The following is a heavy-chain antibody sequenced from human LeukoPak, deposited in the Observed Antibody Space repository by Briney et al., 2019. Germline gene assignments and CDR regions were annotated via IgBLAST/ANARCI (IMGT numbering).Heavy chain of an antibody. V-gene: IGHV3-23*01. J-gene: IGHJ6*02. CDR3: AKDSAVVPAAPYGMDV. Sequence: GGSLRLSCAASGFTFSSYAMHWVRQAPGKGLEWVSTISGSGGGTYYADSVKGRFTISRDNPKNTLYLQMNSLRAEDTAVYYCAKDSAVVPAAPYGMDVWGQGTTVTVSS. CDR1: GFTFSSYA. CDR2: ISGSGGGT. D-gene: IGHD2-2*01.